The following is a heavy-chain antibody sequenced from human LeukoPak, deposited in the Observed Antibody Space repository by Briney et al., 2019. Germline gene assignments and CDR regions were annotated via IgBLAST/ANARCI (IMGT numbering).Heavy chain of an antibody. CDR2: IIPIFGTA. CDR1: GGTFSSYA. J-gene: IGHJ5*02. Sequence: SVKVSCKASGGTFSSYAISWVRQAPGQGLEWMGGIIPIFGTANYAQKFQGRVTITADESTSTAYMELSRLRSEDTAVYYCARESGCSGGSCYPNWFDPWGQGTLVTVSS. CDR3: ARESGCSGGSCYPNWFDP. D-gene: IGHD2-15*01. V-gene: IGHV1-69*01.